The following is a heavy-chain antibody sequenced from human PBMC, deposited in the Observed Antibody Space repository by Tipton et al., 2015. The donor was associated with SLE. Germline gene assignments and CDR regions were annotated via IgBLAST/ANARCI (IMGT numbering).Heavy chain of an antibody. V-gene: IGHV1-18*01. D-gene: IGHD6-13*01. CDR2: ISTYNGN. J-gene: IGHJ4*02. CDR3: ARSARMNSNSWYIF. Sequence: QLVQSGAELKKPGASVKVSCKASGYTFPNYVLSWVRQAPGQGLEWVGWISTYNGNSSQKFQGRVTMTTDTSTSTAYMEMRSLRSDDTAVYYCARSARMNSNSWYIFWGQGTLVTVSS. CDR1: GYTFPNYV.